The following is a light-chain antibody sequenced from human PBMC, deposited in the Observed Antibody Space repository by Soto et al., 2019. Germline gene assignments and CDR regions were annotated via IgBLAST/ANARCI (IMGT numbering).Light chain of an antibody. Sequence: EIVLTQSPGTLSFSPGERATLSCRASQSITNNYLAWYQPKAGQVPRLLLYGASTRPTGIPDRFSGSGSGTDFTLTITRLEPDDFAVYYCQHYGSSPRTFGQGTKVEIK. CDR3: QHYGSSPRT. CDR2: GAS. J-gene: IGKJ1*01. CDR1: QSITNNY. V-gene: IGKV3-20*01.